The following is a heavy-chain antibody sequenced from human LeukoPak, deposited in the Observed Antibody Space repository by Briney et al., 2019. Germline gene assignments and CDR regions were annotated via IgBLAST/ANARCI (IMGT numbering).Heavy chain of an antibody. J-gene: IGHJ5*02. Sequence: GASVKVSCKASGNILTRYTINWVRQAPGQGLEWMGWINTNTGKPVYAQGLTGRFVFSWDTSVSTAYLQISSLKTEDTGIYFCTSVIVGATAPWFDPWGQGTRVTVSS. CDR1: GNILTRYT. CDR3: TSVIVGATAPWFDP. V-gene: IGHV7-4-1*02. D-gene: IGHD1-26*01. CDR2: INTNTGKP.